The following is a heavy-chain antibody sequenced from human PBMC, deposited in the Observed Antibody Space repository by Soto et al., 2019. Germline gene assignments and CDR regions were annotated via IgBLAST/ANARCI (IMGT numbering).Heavy chain of an antibody. Sequence: QVQLVQSGAEVRKPGSSVKVSCKASGGTFSNSAITWVRQAPGQGLEWVGGIIPIFGSTNYAQKFQGRVTITADESTSTAYMGLNSLTSEDTAVYYCARDGDLRSDFWSGPLGGGWFDPWGQGTLVTVSS. CDR2: IIPIFGST. CDR1: GGTFSNSA. D-gene: IGHD3-3*01. J-gene: IGHJ5*02. V-gene: IGHV1-69*12. CDR3: ARDGDLRSDFWSGPLGGGWFDP.